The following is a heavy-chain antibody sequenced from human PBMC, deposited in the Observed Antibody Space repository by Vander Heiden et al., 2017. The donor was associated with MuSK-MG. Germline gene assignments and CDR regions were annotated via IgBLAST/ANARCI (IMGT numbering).Heavy chain of an antibody. J-gene: IGHJ3*02. D-gene: IGHD6-13*01. CDR3: ARRYSSSWGAFDI. Sequence: EVQLVQCGAEEKKPGDSLKISCNVSGYRFTSYWVGWVRQMPGKGLEWMGIIYPGDSDTRYSPSFQGQVTISADKSISTAYLQWSSLKASDTAMYYCARRYSSSWGAFDIWGQGTMVTVSS. CDR2: IYPGDSDT. V-gene: IGHV5-51*01. CDR1: GYRFTSYW.